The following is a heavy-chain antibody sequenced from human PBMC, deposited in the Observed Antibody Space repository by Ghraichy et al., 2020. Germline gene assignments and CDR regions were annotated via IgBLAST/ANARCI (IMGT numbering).Heavy chain of an antibody. CDR2: ISGSGGST. V-gene: IGHV3-23*01. D-gene: IGHD5-18*01. CDR1: GFTFSSYA. Sequence: GGSLRLSCAASGFTFSSYAMSWVRQAPGKGLEWVSAISGSGGSTYYADSVKGRFTISRDNSKNTLYLQMNSLRAEDTAVYYCAKSWGYSYGKTHDDYWGQGTLVTVSS. CDR3: AKSWGYSYGKTHDDY. J-gene: IGHJ4*02.